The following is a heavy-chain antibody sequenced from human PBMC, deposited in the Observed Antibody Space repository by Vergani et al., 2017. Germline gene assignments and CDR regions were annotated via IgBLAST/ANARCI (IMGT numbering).Heavy chain of an antibody. J-gene: IGHJ3*02. CDR3: ARELLVVGATTSAFDI. CDR1: GGSISSSNW. CDR2: IYHSGST. V-gene: IGHV4-4*02. Sequence: QVQLQESGPGLVKPSGTLSLTCAVSGGSISSSNWWSWVRQPPGKGLEWSREIYHSGSTNYNPSLKSRVTIAVDKSKNQFSLKLSAVIAADTAVYYCARELLVVGATTSAFDIWGQGTMVTVSS. D-gene: IGHD1-26*01.